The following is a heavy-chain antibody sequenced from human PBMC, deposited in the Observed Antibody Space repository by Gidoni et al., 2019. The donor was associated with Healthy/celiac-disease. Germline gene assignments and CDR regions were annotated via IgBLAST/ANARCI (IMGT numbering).Heavy chain of an antibody. CDR2: ISVSGGST. Sequence: EVQLLESGGGLVQPGGSMRISCEASGFTFSSYAKSWVRPAPGKGLECVSAISVSGGSTYYADSVKGRFTISRDNSKNTLYLQMNSLRAEDTAVYYCAKESVVVTTNAFDIWGQGTMVTVSS. CDR3: AKESVVVTTNAFDI. CDR1: GFTFSSYA. D-gene: IGHD2-21*02. J-gene: IGHJ3*02. V-gene: IGHV3-23*01.